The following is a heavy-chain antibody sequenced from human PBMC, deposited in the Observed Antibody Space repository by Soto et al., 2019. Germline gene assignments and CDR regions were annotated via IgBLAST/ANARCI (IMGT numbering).Heavy chain of an antibody. CDR1: GFTFTNVW. CDR3: TAGGVIASH. CDR2: SKSETAGVTT. Sequence: EVQLVESGGGLVKPGGSLRVSCAASGFTFTNVWMSWVRQAPGKGLEWLGVSKSETAGVTTEYSEPVKGRFTISRDDSKNTLFLQMHSLTRDETAVYYCTAGGVIASHWGQGTLVTVSS. V-gene: IGHV3-15*01. D-gene: IGHD2-21*01. J-gene: IGHJ4*02.